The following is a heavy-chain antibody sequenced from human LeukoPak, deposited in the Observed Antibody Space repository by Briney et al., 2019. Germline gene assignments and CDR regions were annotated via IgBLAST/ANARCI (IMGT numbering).Heavy chain of an antibody. V-gene: IGHV3-21*01. D-gene: IGHD3-10*01. J-gene: IGHJ4*02. CDR3: ARDHGSGSHYWGD. Sequence: GGSLRLSCAASGFTFSSYSMNWVRQAPGKGLEWVSSISSSSSYIYYADSVKGRFTISRDNSKNTLYLQMNSLRAEDTAVYYCARDHGSGSHYWGDWGQGTLVTVSS. CDR2: ISSSSSYI. CDR1: GFTFSSYS.